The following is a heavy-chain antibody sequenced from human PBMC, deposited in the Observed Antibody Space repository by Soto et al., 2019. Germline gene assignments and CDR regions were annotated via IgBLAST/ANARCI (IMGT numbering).Heavy chain of an antibody. CDR3: ARRIAVAGQDDAFDI. CDR2: IIPILGIA. CDR1: GGTFSSYT. Sequence: ASVKGSCKASGGTFSSYTISWVRQAPGQGLEWMGRIIPILGIANYAQKFQGRVTITADKSTSTAYMELSSLRSEDTAVYYCARRIAVAGQDDAFDIWGQGTMVTVSS. J-gene: IGHJ3*02. V-gene: IGHV1-69*02. D-gene: IGHD6-19*01.